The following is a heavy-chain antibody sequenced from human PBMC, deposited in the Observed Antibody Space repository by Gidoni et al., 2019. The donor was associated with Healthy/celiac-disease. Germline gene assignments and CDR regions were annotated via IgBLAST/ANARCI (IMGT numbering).Heavy chain of an antibody. D-gene: IGHD3-3*01. CDR1: GFTFSSYW. CDR3: ARGSRERYYDFWSGYSYYYGMDV. Sequence: EVQLVESGGGLVQPGGSLRLSCAASGFTFSSYWMHWVRQAPVKGLVWVSRINSDGSSTSYADSVKGRFTISRDNAKNTLYLQMNSLRAEDTAVYYCARGSRERYYDFWSGYSYYYGMDVWGQGTTVTVSS. CDR2: INSDGSST. J-gene: IGHJ6*02. V-gene: IGHV3-74*01.